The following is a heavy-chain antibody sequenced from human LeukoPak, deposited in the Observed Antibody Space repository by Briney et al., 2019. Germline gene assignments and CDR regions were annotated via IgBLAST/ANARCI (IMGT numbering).Heavy chain of an antibody. J-gene: IGHJ5*02. D-gene: IGHD6-13*01. Sequence: GGSLRLSCAASGVIFSNYDMHWVRQAAGKGLEWVSGISTAGDTYYPGSVKGRFTVSRENAKNSLYLHMNSLSAGDTAMYYCASSPAYSSSWYAIDTWGQGTLVTVSS. V-gene: IGHV3-13*01. CDR2: ISTAGDT. CDR3: ASSPAYSSSWYAIDT. CDR1: GVIFSNYD.